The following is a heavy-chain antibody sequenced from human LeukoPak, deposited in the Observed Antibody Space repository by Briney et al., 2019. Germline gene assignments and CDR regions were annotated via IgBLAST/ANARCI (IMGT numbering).Heavy chain of an antibody. Sequence: PGGSLRLSCAASGFIVSNNYMSWVRQAPGKGLEWVSVIYSGGSTYYADSVKGRFTISRDNSKNTLYLQMNSLRAEDTAVYYCARSSGSYDDAFDIWGQGTMVTVSS. V-gene: IGHV3-53*01. CDR2: IYSGGST. CDR3: ARSSGSYDDAFDI. CDR1: GFIVSNNY. D-gene: IGHD1-26*01. J-gene: IGHJ3*02.